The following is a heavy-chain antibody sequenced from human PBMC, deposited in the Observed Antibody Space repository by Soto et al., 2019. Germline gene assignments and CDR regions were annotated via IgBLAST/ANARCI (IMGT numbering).Heavy chain of an antibody. J-gene: IGHJ6*03. V-gene: IGHV3-33*01. CDR3: ARVTVTTYSDYYYYMDV. D-gene: IGHD4-4*01. Sequence: PGGSLRLSCAASGFTFSSYGMHWVRQAPGKGLEWVAVIWYDGSNKYYADSVKGRFTISRDNAKNTLYLQMNSLRAEDTAVYYCARVTVTTYSDYYYYMDVWGKGTTVTVSS. CDR1: GFTFSSYG. CDR2: IWYDGSNK.